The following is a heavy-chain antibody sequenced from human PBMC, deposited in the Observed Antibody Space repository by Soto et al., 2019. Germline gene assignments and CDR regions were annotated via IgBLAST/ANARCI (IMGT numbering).Heavy chain of an antibody. CDR3: AKATTVTTEGDFDY. D-gene: IGHD4-17*01. CDR1: GFTFSSYA. Sequence: EVQLLESGGGLQQPGGSLRLSCAASGFTFSSYAMSWVRQAPGKGLEWVSGTSSSGASTYYADSVRGRFTISRDNSKDMLYLQMNSLRAEDTAVYYCAKATTVTTEGDFDYWGQGTLVTVSS. J-gene: IGHJ4*02. CDR2: TSSSGAST. V-gene: IGHV3-23*01.